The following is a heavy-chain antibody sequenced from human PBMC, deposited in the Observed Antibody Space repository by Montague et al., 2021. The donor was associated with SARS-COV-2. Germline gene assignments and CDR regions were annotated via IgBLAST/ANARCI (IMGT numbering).Heavy chain of an antibody. J-gene: IGHJ4*02. V-gene: IGHV4-39*01. CDR2: TYSNGRT. CDR3: RGGHIGYFYYDY. Sequence: SETLSLTCTVSCRSISGHNWSSDWIPQPPGTGLKWIGTTYSNGRTDYSPSLKSRVTIFVDTSTNQLSLKMTAVTAADAALYYCRGGHIGYFYYDYWGQGTRGNVAS. D-gene: IGHD3-22*01. CDR1: CRSISGHNWS.